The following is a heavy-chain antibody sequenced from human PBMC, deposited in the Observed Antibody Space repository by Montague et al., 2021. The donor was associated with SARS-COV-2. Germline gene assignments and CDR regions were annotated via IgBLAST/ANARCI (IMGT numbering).Heavy chain of an antibody. CDR3: AKAALGSSSYFDY. CDR1: EFTFSSYA. Sequence: YLRLSCAASEFTFSSYAMSWVRQAPGKGLEWVSAISGSGGRTYYADSVKGRFTLSRDNSKNTLYLQMNSLRAEDTAVYYCAKAALGSSSYFDYWGQGTLATVSS. D-gene: IGHD6-13*01. CDR2: ISGSGGRT. V-gene: IGHV3-23*01. J-gene: IGHJ4*02.